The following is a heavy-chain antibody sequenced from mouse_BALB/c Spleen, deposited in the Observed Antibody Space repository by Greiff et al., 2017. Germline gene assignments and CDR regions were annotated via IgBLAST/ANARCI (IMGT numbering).Heavy chain of an antibody. V-gene: IGHV5-6-5*01. Sequence: EVKLMESGGGLVKPGGSLKLSCAASGFTFSSYAMSWVRQTPEKRLEWVASISSGGSTYYPDSVKGRFTISRDNDRNILYLQMSSLRSEDTAMYYCAREGLRYYFDYWGQGTTLTVSS. D-gene: IGHD3-1*01. CDR1: GFTFSSYA. J-gene: IGHJ2*01. CDR3: AREGLRYYFDY. CDR2: ISSGGST.